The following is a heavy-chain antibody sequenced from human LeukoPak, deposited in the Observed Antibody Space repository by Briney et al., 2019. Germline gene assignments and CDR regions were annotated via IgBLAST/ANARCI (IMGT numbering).Heavy chain of an antibody. CDR2: IYHSGNT. V-gene: IGHV4-59*01. CDR3: ARVYNYGSGSLPWFDP. D-gene: IGHD3-10*01. Sequence: SETLSLTCTVSGGSISSYYWSWIRQPPGEGLEWIGFIYHSGNTNYNPSLKSRVTISVDTSKNQFSLKLTSVTAADTAVYYCARVYNYGSGSLPWFDPWGQGTLVTVSS. CDR1: GGSISSYY. J-gene: IGHJ5*02.